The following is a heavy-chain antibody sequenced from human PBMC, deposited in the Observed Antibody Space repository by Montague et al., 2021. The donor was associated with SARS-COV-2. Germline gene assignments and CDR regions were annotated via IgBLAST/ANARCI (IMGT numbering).Heavy chain of an antibody. CDR1: GGSISSSGFF. Sequence: SETLSLTCIVSGGSISSSGFFWVWIRQPPGKGLEWIGKIYYNGNTYYNPSLKSRVTISADMSKNQFSLRLTSVTAADTALYYCARSKMSGSYYWGQGTLVTVSS. J-gene: IGHJ4*02. V-gene: IGHV4-39*01. CDR2: IYYNGNT. CDR3: ARSKMSGSYY. D-gene: IGHD1-26*01.